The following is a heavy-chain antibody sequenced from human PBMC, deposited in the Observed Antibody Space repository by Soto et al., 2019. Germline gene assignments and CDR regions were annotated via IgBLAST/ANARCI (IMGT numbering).Heavy chain of an antibody. V-gene: IGHV4-34*01. Sequence: KPPETLSLTCAVYCGSFSGYYWSWIRQPPGKGLEWIGEINHSGSTNYNPSLKSRVTISVDTSKNQFSLKLSSVTAADTAVYYCARGPTRGKNYYYYYGMDVWGQGTTVTVSS. CDR2: INHSGST. CDR3: ARGPTRGKNYYYYYGMDV. CDR1: CGSFSGYY. J-gene: IGHJ6*02.